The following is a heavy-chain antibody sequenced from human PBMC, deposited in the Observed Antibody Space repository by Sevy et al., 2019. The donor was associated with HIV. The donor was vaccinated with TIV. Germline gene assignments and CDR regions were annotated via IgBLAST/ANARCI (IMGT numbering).Heavy chain of an antibody. CDR1: GFTFSSYA. CDR3: ARGGRRQLVTVPGQNGHAFDI. J-gene: IGHJ3*02. CDR2: ISYDGSNK. D-gene: IGHD6-13*01. Sequence: GGSLRLSCAASGFTFSSYAMHWVRQAPGKGLEWVAVISYDGSNKYYAGSVKGRFTIPRDNSKNTLYLQMKSLRAEDTAVYYCARGGRRQLVTVPGQNGHAFDIWGQGTMVTVSS. V-gene: IGHV3-30-3*01.